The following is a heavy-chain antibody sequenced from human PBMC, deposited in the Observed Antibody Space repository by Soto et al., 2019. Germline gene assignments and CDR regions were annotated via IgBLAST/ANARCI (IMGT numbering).Heavy chain of an antibody. D-gene: IGHD4-4*01. Sequence: GCPEIGSAASGVTLEISGMSWVRQTPGKGLEWVSRINWNGGSTRYADSVKGRFTISRDNAKNSLYLQMNSLRAEDTALYHCARAPRIYSNFYFDFWGKGTLVTVSS. CDR1: GVTLEISG. V-gene: IGHV3-20*01. J-gene: IGHJ4*02. CDR2: INWNGGST. CDR3: ARAPRIYSNFYFDF.